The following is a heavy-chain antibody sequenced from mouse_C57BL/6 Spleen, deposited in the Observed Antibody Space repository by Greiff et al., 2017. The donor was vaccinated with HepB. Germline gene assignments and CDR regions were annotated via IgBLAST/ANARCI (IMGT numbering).Heavy chain of an antibody. CDR1: GYTFTSYW. D-gene: IGHD1-1*01. CDR3: TPITTVVATNFDV. J-gene: IGHJ1*03. V-gene: IGHV1-5*01. Sequence: VQLQQSGTVLARPGASVKMSCKTSGYTFTSYWMHWVKQRPGQGLEWIGAIYPGNSDTSYNQKFKGKAKLTAVTSASTAYMELSSLTNEDSAVYYCTPITTVVATNFDVWGTGTTVTVSS. CDR2: IYPGNSDT.